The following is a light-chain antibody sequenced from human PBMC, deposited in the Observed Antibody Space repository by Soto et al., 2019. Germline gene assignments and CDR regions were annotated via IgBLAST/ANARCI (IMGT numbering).Light chain of an antibody. Sequence: DIQMTQSPSTLSASVGDRVTITCRASQSINSRLAWYQQKSGKAPKLLIYKASTLESGVPSRFSGSGSGTEFALTISGLQPDDFATYDCQHYNSYSEFSFGPGTKVDIK. CDR2: KAS. J-gene: IGKJ3*01. CDR3: QHYNSYSEFS. CDR1: QSINSR. V-gene: IGKV1-5*03.